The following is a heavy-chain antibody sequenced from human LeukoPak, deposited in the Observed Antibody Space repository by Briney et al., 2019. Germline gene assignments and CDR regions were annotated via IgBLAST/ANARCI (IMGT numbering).Heavy chain of an antibody. CDR3: ARRGRNSSGWQDYL. CDR2: IYHTGST. J-gene: IGHJ4*02. CDR1: GGSISSYY. Sequence: SETLSLTCTVSGGSISSYYWSWIRQPPGKGLEWIAHIYHTGSTNYNPSLSSRVTISIDTAKNQFSLKLTSVTAADTAVYYCARRGRNSSGWQDYLWGQGTLVTVSS. D-gene: IGHD6-25*01. V-gene: IGHV4-59*01.